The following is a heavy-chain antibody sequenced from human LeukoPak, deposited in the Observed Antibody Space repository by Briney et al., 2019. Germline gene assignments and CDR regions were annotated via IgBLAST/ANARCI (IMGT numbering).Heavy chain of an antibody. CDR3: AKDKHLVPYY. CDR2: ISGSGGST. Sequence: PGGSLRLSCVASGFTFNNYAMNWVRQAPGKGLEWVSAISGSGGSTYYADSVKGRFTISRDNSKNTLYLQMNSLRAEDTAVYYCAKDKHLVPYYWGQGTLATVSS. D-gene: IGHD3-3*02. V-gene: IGHV3-23*01. J-gene: IGHJ4*02. CDR1: GFTFNNYA.